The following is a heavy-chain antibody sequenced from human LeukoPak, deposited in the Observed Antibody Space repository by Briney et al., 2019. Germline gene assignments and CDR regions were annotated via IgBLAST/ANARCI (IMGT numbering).Heavy chain of an antibody. V-gene: IGHV4-4*02. CDR2: MYLSGTT. D-gene: IGHD3-22*01. Sequence: SETLSLTCTVSGDSINSLDLWSWVRQPPGKGLEWIGEMYLSGTTHSNPSVKSRVTISIDKSENQFFLNLSSVTAADTAVYYCAGLVGRYSSGLYYYYFDYWGQGTLGTVSS. CDR1: GDSINSLDL. J-gene: IGHJ4*02. CDR3: AGLVGRYSSGLYYYYFDY.